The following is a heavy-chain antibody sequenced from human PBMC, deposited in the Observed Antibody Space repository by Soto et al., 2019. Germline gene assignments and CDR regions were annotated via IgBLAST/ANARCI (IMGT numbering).Heavy chain of an antibody. J-gene: IGHJ4*02. CDR1: GYTFTGYY. V-gene: IGHV1-2*02. D-gene: IGHD6-13*01. CDR2: INPNSGGT. Sequence: GASVKVSCKASGYTFTGYYMHWVRQAPGQGLEWMGWINPNSGGTNYAQKFQGRVTMTRDTSISTAYMELSRLRSDDTAVYYCARDKAAAPRYYFDYWGQGTLVNVSS. CDR3: ARDKAAAPRYYFDY.